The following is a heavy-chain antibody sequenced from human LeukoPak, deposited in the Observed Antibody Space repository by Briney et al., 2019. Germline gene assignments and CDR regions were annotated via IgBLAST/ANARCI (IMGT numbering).Heavy chain of an antibody. CDR1: GFTFSSYS. J-gene: IGHJ4*02. V-gene: IGHV3-48*02. D-gene: IGHD5-24*01. CDR3: ARGDGFHHFDY. CDR2: INSTTNNI. Sequence: GGSLRLSCAASGFTFSSYSMNWVRQAPGKGLEWVSFINSTTNNIYYADSVKGRFTISRDNAQNSLYLHMSSLRDEDTAVYYCARGDGFHHFDYWGQGALVTVSS.